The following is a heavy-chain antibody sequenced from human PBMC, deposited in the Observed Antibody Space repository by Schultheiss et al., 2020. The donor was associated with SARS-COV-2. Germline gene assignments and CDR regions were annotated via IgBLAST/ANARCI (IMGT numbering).Heavy chain of an antibody. J-gene: IGHJ4*02. CDR1: GFTFSSYE. D-gene: IGHD6-19*01. CDR2: ISSSSSTI. Sequence: GGSLRLSCAASGFTFSSYEMNWVRQAPGKGLEWVSYISSSSSTIYYADSVKGRFTISRDNAKNSLYLQMNSLRAEDTAVYYCARAYYSSGWYYGPSLDDYWGQGTLVTVSS. V-gene: IGHV3-48*01. CDR3: ARAYYSSGWYYGPSLDDY.